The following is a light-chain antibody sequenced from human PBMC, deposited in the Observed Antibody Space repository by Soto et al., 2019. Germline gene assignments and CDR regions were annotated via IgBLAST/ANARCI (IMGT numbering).Light chain of an antibody. J-gene: IGKJ4*01. CDR3: QQSYSTPLT. V-gene: IGKV1-39*01. CDR2: PAS. Sequence: DIQMTQSPSSLSASVGDRVTITCRASQSIASYVNWYQQKPGKAPKLLISPASRLQSGVPSRFSGSGSGTDFTLTISSLQPEDCATYYCQQSYSTPLTFGGGTKVEIK. CDR1: QSIASY.